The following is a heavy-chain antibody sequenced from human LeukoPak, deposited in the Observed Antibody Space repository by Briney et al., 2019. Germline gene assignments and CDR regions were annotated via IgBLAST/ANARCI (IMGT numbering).Heavy chain of an antibody. Sequence: SETLSLTCTVSGGSISSSSYYWGWIRQPPGKGLEWIGSIYYSGSTYYNPSLKSRVTISVDTSKNQFSLKLSSVTAADTAVYYCARSTVTFDYWGQGTLVTVSS. CDR1: GGSISSSSYY. V-gene: IGHV4-39*01. CDR2: IYYSGST. J-gene: IGHJ4*02. CDR3: ARSTVTFDY. D-gene: IGHD4-17*01.